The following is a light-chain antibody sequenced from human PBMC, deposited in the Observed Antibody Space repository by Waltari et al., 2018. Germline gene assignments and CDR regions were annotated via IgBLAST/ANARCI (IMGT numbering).Light chain of an antibody. CDR3: NSRDSSGSVV. CDR1: SLRSYY. J-gene: IGLJ2*01. V-gene: IGLV3-19*01. Sequence: SSELTQDPAVSVALGQPVRLTCQGDSLRSYYASWYQQKPGQAPVLVIYGKNNRPPGIPDRFSGSSSGNTASLTITGAQAEDEADYYCNSRDSSGSVVFGGGTKLTVL. CDR2: GKN.